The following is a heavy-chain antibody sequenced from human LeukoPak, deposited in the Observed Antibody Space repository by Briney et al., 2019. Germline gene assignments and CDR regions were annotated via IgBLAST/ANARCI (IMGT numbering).Heavy chain of an antibody. CDR1: GYTFTSYG. CDR2: ISAYNGNT. J-gene: IGHJ4*02. Sequence: AASVKVSCKASGYTFTSYGISWVRQAPGQGLEWMGWISAYNGNTNYAQKLQGRVTMTTDTSTSTAYMELRSLRSEDTAVYYCARGAHYYGSGSYYIDYWGQGTLVTVSS. V-gene: IGHV1-18*01. CDR3: ARGAHYYGSGSYYIDY. D-gene: IGHD3-10*01.